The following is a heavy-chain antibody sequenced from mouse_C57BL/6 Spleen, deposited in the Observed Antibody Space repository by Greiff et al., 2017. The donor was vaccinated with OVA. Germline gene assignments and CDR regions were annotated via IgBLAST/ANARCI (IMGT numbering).Heavy chain of an antibody. Sequence: QVQPKPSGAELVKPGASVKMSCQASGYPFTTYPIEWMKQNHGTSLEWIGNFHPYNDDTKYNEKFKGKDTLTVEKSSSTVYLELSRVTSDDSAVNYCARGGYDDDAMDYWGQGTSVTVSS. CDR3: ARGGYDDDAMDY. D-gene: IGHD2-2*01. J-gene: IGHJ4*01. CDR2: FHPYNDDT. V-gene: IGHV1-47*01. CDR1: GYPFTTYP.